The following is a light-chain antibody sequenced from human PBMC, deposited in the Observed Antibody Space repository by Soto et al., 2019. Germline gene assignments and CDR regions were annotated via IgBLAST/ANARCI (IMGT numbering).Light chain of an antibody. Sequence: VLTQTPVTLSLSPGERVTLSCRASQSVSSNLAWYQQKPGQAPRLLIYGASSRATGIPDRFSGSGSGTDFTLTISRLEPEDFAVYYCQQYESSPCTFGPGTKVDIK. V-gene: IGKV3-20*01. CDR2: GAS. CDR1: QSVSSN. CDR3: QQYESSPCT. J-gene: IGKJ3*01.